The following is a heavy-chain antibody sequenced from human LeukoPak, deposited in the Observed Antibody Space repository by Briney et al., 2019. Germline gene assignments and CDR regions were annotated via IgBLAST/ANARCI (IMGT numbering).Heavy chain of an antibody. CDR1: GFTFSSYA. Sequence: GGSLRLSCAASGFTFSSYAMSWVRQAPGKGLEWVSGISVSGGSTYYADSVKGRFTISRGNSKNTLYLQMNSLRAEDTAVYYCAKYRAMIVVALDYWGQGTLVTVSS. J-gene: IGHJ4*02. D-gene: IGHD3-22*01. CDR3: AKYRAMIVVALDY. V-gene: IGHV3-23*01. CDR2: ISVSGGST.